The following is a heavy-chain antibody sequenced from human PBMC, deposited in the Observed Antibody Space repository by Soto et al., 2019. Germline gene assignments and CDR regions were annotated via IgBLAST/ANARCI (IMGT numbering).Heavy chain of an antibody. D-gene: IGHD3-10*01. CDR3: ARVIGGDPYYCDY. Sequence: EVQLVESGGGLVKPGGSLRLSCAASGFTFSSYSMNWVRQAPGKGLEWVSSISSSSSYIYYADSVKGRFTISRDNAKNSLYLQMNSLRAEDTAVYYCARVIGGDPYYCDYWGQGTLVTVSS. V-gene: IGHV3-21*01. J-gene: IGHJ4*02. CDR1: GFTFSSYS. CDR2: ISSSSSYI.